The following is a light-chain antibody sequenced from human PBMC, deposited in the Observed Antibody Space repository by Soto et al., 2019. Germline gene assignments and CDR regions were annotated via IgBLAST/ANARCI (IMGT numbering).Light chain of an antibody. CDR3: QHTFNSPPWT. Sequence: DIHMTQSPSSLSASVGDTVTITCRASQNIDMYLNWYQQKPGKAPRVLISGASNLQSGVPSRFSGSGSGTDFTLTISSLQSEDSASYFCQHTFNSPPWTFGQGTKVEVK. CDR2: GAS. J-gene: IGKJ1*01. V-gene: IGKV1-39*01. CDR1: QNIDMY.